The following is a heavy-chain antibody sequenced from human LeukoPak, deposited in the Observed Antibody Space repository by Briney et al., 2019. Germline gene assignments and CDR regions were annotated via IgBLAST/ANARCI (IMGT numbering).Heavy chain of an antibody. D-gene: IGHD2/OR15-2a*01. V-gene: IGHV1-2*02. Sequence: ASVKVSCKSSGFTFTDHYIHWVRQGPGQGLEWMGYIGPHSTFTSSPQEFQGRVTMARDASMSTAYMELIRLTSDDTAVYYCVREGEGPLSKDFDYWGQGTLVTVSS. CDR1: GFTFTDHY. J-gene: IGHJ4*02. CDR2: IGPHSTFT. CDR3: VREGEGPLSKDFDY.